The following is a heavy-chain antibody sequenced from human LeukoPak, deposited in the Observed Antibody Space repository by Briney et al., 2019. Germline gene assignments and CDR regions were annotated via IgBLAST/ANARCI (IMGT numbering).Heavy chain of an antibody. CDR2: ISAYNGNT. CDR1: GYTFTSYG. CDR3: ARAGTTTFYYYGMGV. V-gene: IGHV1-18*01. Sequence: ASVKVSCKASGYTFTSYGISWVRQAPGQGLEWMGWISAYNGNTNYAQKLQGRVTMTTDTSTSTAYMELRSLRSDDTAVYYCARAGTTTFYYYGMGVWGQGTTVTVSS. D-gene: IGHD1-7*01. J-gene: IGHJ6*02.